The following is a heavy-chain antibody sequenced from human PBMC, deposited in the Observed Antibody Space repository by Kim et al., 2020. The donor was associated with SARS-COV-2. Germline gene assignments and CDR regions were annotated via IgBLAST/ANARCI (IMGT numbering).Heavy chain of an antibody. J-gene: IGHJ4*02. V-gene: IGHV3-23*01. CDR3: AKAYSGYDYGYFDY. Sequence: ADTVKGRFTISRDTSKNTLYLQMNVLRAEDTAVYYCAKAYSGYDYGYFDYWGQGTLVTVSS. D-gene: IGHD5-12*01.